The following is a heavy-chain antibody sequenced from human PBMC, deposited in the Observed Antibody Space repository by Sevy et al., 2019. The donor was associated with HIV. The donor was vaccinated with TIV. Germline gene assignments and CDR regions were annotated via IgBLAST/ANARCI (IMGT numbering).Heavy chain of an antibody. CDR2: IKSKADGGTT. J-gene: IGHJ4*02. CDR3: TRWSGSQSIFDY. Sequence: GGSLRLSCTASGFTFGDYCMSWVRQAPGKGLEWISFIKSKADGGTTGNAASVKGRFTISRDDSKSIAYLQMNNLQTEDTAVYFCTRWSGSQSIFDYWGRGTLVTVSS. D-gene: IGHD1-26*01. CDR1: GFTFGDYC. V-gene: IGHV3-49*04.